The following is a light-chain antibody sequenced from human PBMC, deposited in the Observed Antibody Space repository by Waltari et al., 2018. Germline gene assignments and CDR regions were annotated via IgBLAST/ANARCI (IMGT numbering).Light chain of an antibody. CDR2: GAS. V-gene: IGKV3-15*01. CDR3: QQYNNWPPEYT. Sequence: EIVMTQSPATLSLSPGERATLSCRASQSVSNNLAWYQRKPGQAPRLLIYGASTRATGITARFSGSGSGTEFTLTISSLQSEDFAVYYCQQYNNWPPEYTFGQGTKLEIQ. CDR1: QSVSNN. J-gene: IGKJ2*01.